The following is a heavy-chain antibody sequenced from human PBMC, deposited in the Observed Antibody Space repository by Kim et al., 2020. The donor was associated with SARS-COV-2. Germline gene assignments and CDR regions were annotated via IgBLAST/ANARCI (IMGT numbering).Heavy chain of an antibody. V-gene: IGHV4-61*01. CDR2: IYYSGST. D-gene: IGHD6-13*01. CDR3: AGRGYSGPKSSSWYMGDAFDI. J-gene: IGHJ3*02. CDR1: GGSVSSGSYY. Sequence: SETLSLTCTVSGGSVSSGSYYWSWIRQPPGKGLEWIGYIYYSGSTNYNPSLKSRVTISVDTSKNQFSLKLSSVTAADTAVYYCAGRGYSGPKSSSWYMGDAFDIWGQGTMVTVSS.